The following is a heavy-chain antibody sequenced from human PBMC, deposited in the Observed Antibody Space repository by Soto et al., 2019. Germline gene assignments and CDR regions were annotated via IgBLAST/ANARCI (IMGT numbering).Heavy chain of an antibody. J-gene: IGHJ4*02. V-gene: IGHV4-34*01. CDR1: GGSFSGYY. CDR3: ARLTRIAVAGTPFDY. D-gene: IGHD6-19*01. Sequence: QVQLQQWGAGLLKPSETLSLTCAVYGGSFSGYYWSWIRQPPGKGLEWIGEINHSGSTNYNPSLKIRGPISVDTYKTQFSLKLSSVTAADTAVYYCARLTRIAVAGTPFDYWGQGTLVTVSS. CDR2: INHSGST.